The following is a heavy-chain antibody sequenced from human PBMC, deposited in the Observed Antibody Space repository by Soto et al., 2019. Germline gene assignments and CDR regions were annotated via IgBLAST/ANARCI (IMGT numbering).Heavy chain of an antibody. CDR3: AIVSFRHYYDTSGPHISVGF. J-gene: IGHJ4*02. CDR2: ISYDGSNE. V-gene: IGHV3-30-3*01. D-gene: IGHD3-22*01. Sequence: ESGGGVVQPGKSLRLSCAASAASGFSFSNYAMHWVRQAPGRGLEWVAVISYDGSNEHYSDSVKGRFTISRDNSRNTLYLQMNSLRREDTAVYYCAIVSFRHYYDTSGPHISVGFWGQGTLVTVSS. CDR1: GFSFSNYA.